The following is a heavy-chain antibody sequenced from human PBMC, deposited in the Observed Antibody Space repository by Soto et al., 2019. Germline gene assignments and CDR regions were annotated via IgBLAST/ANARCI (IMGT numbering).Heavy chain of an antibody. J-gene: IGHJ6*02. CDR2: MNPNSGNT. Sequence: QVQLVQSGAEVKKPGASVKVSCKASGYTYTSYDISWVRQATGQGLEWMGWMNPNSGNTGFAQKFQGRVTMTRNASISTAYMELSSLRSEDTAVYYCARERAHYGMDVWGQGTTVTVSS. D-gene: IGHD6-25*01. V-gene: IGHV1-8*01. CDR1: GYTYTSYD. CDR3: ARERAHYGMDV.